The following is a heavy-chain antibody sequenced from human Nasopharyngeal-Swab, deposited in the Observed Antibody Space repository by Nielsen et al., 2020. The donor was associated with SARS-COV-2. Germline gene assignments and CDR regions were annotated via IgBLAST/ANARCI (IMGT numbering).Heavy chain of an antibody. CDR1: GFTFSSYE. CDR3: ASSTSRYYYYYGMDV. D-gene: IGHD2-2*01. J-gene: IGHJ6*02. CDR2: ISSSGSTI. V-gene: IGHV3-48*03. Sequence: GESLKISCAASGFTFSSYEMNWVRQAPGKGLEWVSYISSSGSTIYYADSVKGRFTISRDNAKNSLYLQMNSLRAEDTAVYYCASSTSRYYYYYGMDVWGQGTTVTVSS.